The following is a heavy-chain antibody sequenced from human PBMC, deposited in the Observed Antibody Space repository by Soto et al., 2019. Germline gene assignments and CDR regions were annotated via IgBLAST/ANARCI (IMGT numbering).Heavy chain of an antibody. V-gene: IGHV1-2*02. CDR3: ARERYQVISDGMDV. Sequence: AASVKVSCKASGYTFTGYYIHWVREAPGQGLEWMGWINPQTGGTSYAQKFQGRVTLSRDTSINTAYLELSRLTFDDAAVYFCARERYQVISDGMDVWGQGTTVTVS. D-gene: IGHD2-2*01. J-gene: IGHJ6*02. CDR2: INPQTGGT. CDR1: GYTFTGYY.